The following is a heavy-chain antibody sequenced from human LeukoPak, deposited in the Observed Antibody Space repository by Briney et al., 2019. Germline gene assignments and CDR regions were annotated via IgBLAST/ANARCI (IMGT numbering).Heavy chain of an antibody. Sequence: WGSLRLSCAASGFTFSSYDMNWARQAAGKGREWISYISNRGTTIFYADSVKGRFTTSRDKANNSLYLKMNSLSAEDRAVSYCARAPPHGVAVWGPGNTVTVSS. CDR3: ARAPPHGVAV. J-gene: IGHJ6*01. CDR2: ISNRGTTI. CDR1: GFTFSSYD. V-gene: IGHV3-48*03.